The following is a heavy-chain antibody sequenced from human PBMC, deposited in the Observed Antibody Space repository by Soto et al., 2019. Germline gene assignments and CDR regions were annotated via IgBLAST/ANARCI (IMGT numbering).Heavy chain of an antibody. J-gene: IGHJ6*02. D-gene: IGHD2-2*01. CDR2: ILPIFGSP. CDR3: VFGDCTSTSCSYSFYGVHV. V-gene: IGHV1-69*01. Sequence: QVQLVQSGAEVKKPGSSVKVSCKASGGSFRRYAISWVRQAPGQGLEWMGGILPIFGSPSHAQKFQGRATITADESTRTAYLELTSLTSEHTAMYYWVFGDCTSTSCSYSFYGVHVWGPGTTVTGSS. CDR1: GGSFRRYA.